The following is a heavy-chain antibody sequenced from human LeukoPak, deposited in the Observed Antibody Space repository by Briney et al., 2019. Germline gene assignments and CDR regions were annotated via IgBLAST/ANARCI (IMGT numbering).Heavy chain of an antibody. V-gene: IGHV4-34*01. D-gene: IGHD3-16*01. CDR3: ARGYGGIYYYYMDV. CDR2: INHSGST. J-gene: IGHJ6*03. CDR1: GGSFSGYY. Sequence: SETLSLTCAVYGGSFSGYYWSWIRHPPGKGLEWIGEINHSGSTNYNPSLKSRVTISVDTSKNQFSLKLSSVTAADTAVYYCARGYGGIYYYYMDVWGKGTTVTVSS.